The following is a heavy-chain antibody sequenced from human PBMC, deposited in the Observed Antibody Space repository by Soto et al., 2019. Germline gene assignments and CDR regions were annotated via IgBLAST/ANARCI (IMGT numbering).Heavy chain of an antibody. CDR2: ISYDGSNK. CDR1: GFTFSSYG. D-gene: IGHD2-2*01. J-gene: IGHJ4*02. V-gene: IGHV3-30*18. Sequence: GGSLRLSCAAYGFTFSSYGMHWVRQAPGKGLEWVAVISYDGSNKYYADSVKGRFTISRDNSKNTLYLQMNSLRAEDTAVYYCAKGHGYCSSTSCYGSFGLDYWGQGT. CDR3: AKGHGYCSSTSCYGSFGLDY.